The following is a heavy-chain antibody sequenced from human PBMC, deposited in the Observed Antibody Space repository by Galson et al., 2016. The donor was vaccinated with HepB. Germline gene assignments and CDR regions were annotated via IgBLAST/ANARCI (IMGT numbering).Heavy chain of an antibody. CDR2: LYPGASDV. V-gene: IGHV5-51*01. Sequence: QSGAEVKKPGDSLKISCKVSGYIFVNYWIGWVRQMPGTGLEWMGILYPGASDVRYNPSFQGQVTISSDNSISTTYLQWNSLKASDTATYYCARHVNSDATDRRLESWGQGTLVTVSS. D-gene: IGHD2-2*01. CDR3: ARHVNSDATDRRLES. J-gene: IGHJ4*02. CDR1: GYIFVNYW.